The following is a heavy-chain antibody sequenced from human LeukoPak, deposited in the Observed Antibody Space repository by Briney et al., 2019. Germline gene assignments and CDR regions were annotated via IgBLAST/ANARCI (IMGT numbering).Heavy chain of an antibody. D-gene: IGHD3/OR15-3a*01. CDR3: ARLTLGLVNEYYFDY. CDR1: GGSISSSSYY. Sequence: SETLSLTCTVSGGSISSSSYYWGWIRQPPGKGLEWIGSIYYSGSTYYNPSLKSRVTISVDTSKNQFSLKLSSVTAADTAVYYCARLTLGLVNEYYFDYWGQGTLVTVSS. J-gene: IGHJ4*02. CDR2: IYYSGST. V-gene: IGHV4-39*01.